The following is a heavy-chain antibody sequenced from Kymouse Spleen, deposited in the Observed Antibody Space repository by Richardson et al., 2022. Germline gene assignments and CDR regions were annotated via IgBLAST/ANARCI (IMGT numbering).Heavy chain of an antibody. CDR2: IYYSGST. V-gene: IGHV4-59*01. J-gene: IGHJ4*02. D-gene: IGHD3-9*01. Sequence: QVQLQESGPGLVKPSETLSLTCTVSGGSISSYYWSWIRQPPGKGLEWIGYIYYSGSTNYNPSLKSRVTISVDTSKNQFSLKLSSVTAADTAVYYCARGYDILTPFDYWGQGTLVTVSS. CDR1: GGSISSYY. CDR3: ARGYDILTPFDY.